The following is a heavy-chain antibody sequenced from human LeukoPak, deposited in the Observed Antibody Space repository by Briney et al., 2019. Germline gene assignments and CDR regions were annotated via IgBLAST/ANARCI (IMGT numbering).Heavy chain of an antibody. CDR1: GYTFTSYG. CDR2: INPNSGGT. D-gene: IGHD6-6*01. V-gene: IGHV1-2*02. CDR3: ARDRHSSWEDY. Sequence: ASVKVSCKASGYTFTSYGISWVRQAPGQGLEWMGWINPNSGGTNYAQKFQGRVTMTRDTSISTAYMELSRLRSDDTAVYYCARDRHSSWEDYWGQGTLVTVSS. J-gene: IGHJ4*02.